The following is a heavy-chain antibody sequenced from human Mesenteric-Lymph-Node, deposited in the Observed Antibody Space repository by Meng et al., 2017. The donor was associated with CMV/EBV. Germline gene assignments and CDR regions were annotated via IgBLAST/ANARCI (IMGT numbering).Heavy chain of an antibody. CDR2: IYGVGRA. CDR1: GFTVTANY. J-gene: IGHJ4*02. D-gene: IGHD3-3*01. V-gene: IGHV3-53*01. CDR3: ARGGNDFWSSNGYSVYLDY. Sequence: GESLKISCVVSGFTVTANYMSWVRQAPGKGLEWVSVIYGVGRAYYADSVKGRFTISRDSPKNTLYLQMSSLRADDTAVYYCARGGNDFWSSNGYSVYLDYWGQGTLVTVSS.